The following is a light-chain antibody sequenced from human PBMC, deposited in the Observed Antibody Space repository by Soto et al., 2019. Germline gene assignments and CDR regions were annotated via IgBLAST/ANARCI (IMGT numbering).Light chain of an antibody. CDR3: GSYAGSDTFV. CDR1: SSDIYAYNY. V-gene: IGLV2-14*01. CDR2: GVN. Sequence: QSVLTQPASVSGSPGQSITITCTGTSSDIYAYNYVSWYQRHPGKAPKVVISGVNIRPSGVSSRFSGSKSGNTASLTISGLQAEDEAEYFCGSYAGSDTFVFGTGTKVTV. J-gene: IGLJ1*01.